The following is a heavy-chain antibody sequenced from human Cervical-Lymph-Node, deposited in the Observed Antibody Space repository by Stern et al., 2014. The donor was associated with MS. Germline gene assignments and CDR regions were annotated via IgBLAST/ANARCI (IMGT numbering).Heavy chain of an antibody. D-gene: IGHD2-21*01. J-gene: IGHJ4*02. CDR1: GASINDYY. V-gene: IGHV4-59*01. Sequence: QLQLQESGPGLVKPSGTLSLTCTVSGASINDYYWSWIRQPPGKGLEWIGYVYYIGHTNYNPSLKSRVTISVDTSKSQFSLKLNSVTTADTAVYFCARGRLRHRVVWDYFDYWGQGTLVTVSS. CDR3: ARGRLRHRVVWDYFDY. CDR2: VYYIGHT.